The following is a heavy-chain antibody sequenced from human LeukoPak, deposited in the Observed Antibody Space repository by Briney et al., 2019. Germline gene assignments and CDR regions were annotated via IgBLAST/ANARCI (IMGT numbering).Heavy chain of an antibody. Sequence: SETLSLTCTVSGGSISSSSYYWGWIRQPPGKGLEWIGSIYYSGSTYYNPSLESRVTISVDTSKNQFSLKLSSVTAADTAVYYCASYSDDAFDIWGQGTMVTVSS. J-gene: IGHJ3*02. CDR1: GGSISSSSYY. D-gene: IGHD2-15*01. CDR2: IYYSGST. CDR3: ASYSDDAFDI. V-gene: IGHV4-39*07.